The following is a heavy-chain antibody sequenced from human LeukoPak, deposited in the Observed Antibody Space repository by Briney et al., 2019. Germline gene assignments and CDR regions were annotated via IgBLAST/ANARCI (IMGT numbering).Heavy chain of an antibody. CDR1: GYTLTELS. CDR2: FDPEDGET. CDR3: ARGEGYGGIYGMDV. Sequence: PRASVKVSCKVSGYTLTELSMHWVRQAPGKGLEWMGGFDPEDGETIYAQKFQGRVTMTEDTSTDTAYMELSRLRSDDTAVYYCARGEGYGGIYGMDVWGQGTTVTASS. J-gene: IGHJ6*02. D-gene: IGHD4-23*01. V-gene: IGHV1-24*01.